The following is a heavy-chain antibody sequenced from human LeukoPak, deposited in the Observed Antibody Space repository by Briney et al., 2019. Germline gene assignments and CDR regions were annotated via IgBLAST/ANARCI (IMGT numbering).Heavy chain of an antibody. CDR3: ARVGQQLWFDP. J-gene: IGHJ5*02. CDR1: GGSISSYY. V-gene: IGHV4-4*07. CDR2: IYTSGST. D-gene: IGHD6-13*01. Sequence: SETLSLTCTVSGGSISSYYWSWIRQPAGKGLEWIGRIYTSGSTNYNPSLKSRVTMSVDTSKNQFSLKLRSVTAADTAVYHCARVGQQLWFDPWGQGTLVTVSS.